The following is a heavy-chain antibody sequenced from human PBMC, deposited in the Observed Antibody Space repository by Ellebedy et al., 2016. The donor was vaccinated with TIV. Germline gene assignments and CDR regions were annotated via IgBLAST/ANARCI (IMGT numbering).Heavy chain of an antibody. V-gene: IGHV3-30*03. J-gene: IGHJ4*01. CDR2: ISNDGAQK. CDR3: ATEALDY. CDR1: GFTFGSYG. Sequence: GESLKISXAASGFTFGSYGMHWVRQAPGKGLEWVSSISNDGAQKYYRDSVQGRFTVSRDNSKSTLHLQMNSLRAEDTAVYYCATEALDYWGHGTLVTVSS.